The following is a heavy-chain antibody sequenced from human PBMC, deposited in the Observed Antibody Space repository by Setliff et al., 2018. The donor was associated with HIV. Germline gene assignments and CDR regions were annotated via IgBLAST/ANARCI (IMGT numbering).Heavy chain of an antibody. CDR3: AKPTSGLYPRAFDL. CDR1: GFAFSTFD. Sequence: LRLSCAASGFAFSTFDMNWVRQTPERGLEWVSAVSPSSIVTYYADSVKGRFTVSRDDSNNMLFLQMSSLGPEDTALYYCAKPTSGLYPRAFDLWGQGTLVTVSS. V-gene: IGHV3-23*01. CDR2: VSPSSIVT. J-gene: IGHJ3*01. D-gene: IGHD1-26*01.